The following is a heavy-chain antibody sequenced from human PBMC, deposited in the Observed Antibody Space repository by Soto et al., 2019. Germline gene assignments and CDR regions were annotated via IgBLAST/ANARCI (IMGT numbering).Heavy chain of an antibody. CDR1: GFTFSSYA. CDR3: AKPCDFWTRLGY. D-gene: IGHD3-3*01. CDR2: ISDSGGST. J-gene: IGHJ4*02. V-gene: IGHV3-23*01. Sequence: PGGSLRLSCAASGFTFSSYAMNWVRPAPGKGLEWVSGISDSGGSTYYADSLKGRFAISRDNSKNTLYLQMISLTAEDTAVYYCAKPCDFWTRLGYWGQGTLVTVSS.